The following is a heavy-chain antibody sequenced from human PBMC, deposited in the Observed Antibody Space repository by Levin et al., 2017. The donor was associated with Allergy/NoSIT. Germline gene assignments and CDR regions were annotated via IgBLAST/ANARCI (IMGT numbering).Heavy chain of an antibody. J-gene: IGHJ3*02. CDR1: GYTLTDYY. Sequence: ASVKVSCKASGYTLTDYYMHWVRQAPGQGLEWMGWINPNSGGTNYAQKFQGRVTMTRDTSISTVFVELSRLRSDDTAVYYCARDGGGYSYGYVGSDAFDIWGQGTMVTVSS. D-gene: IGHD5-18*01. CDR2: INPNSGGT. CDR3: ARDGGGYSYGYVGSDAFDI. V-gene: IGHV1-2*02.